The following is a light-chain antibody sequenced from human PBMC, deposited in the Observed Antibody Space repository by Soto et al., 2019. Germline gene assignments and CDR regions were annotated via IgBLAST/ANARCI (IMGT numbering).Light chain of an antibody. CDR2: GAS. CDR1: QSVSSNY. CDR3: QQYGGLPGT. J-gene: IGKJ1*01. V-gene: IGKV3-20*01. Sequence: IVLTQSPGTVSLSPGERATLSCRASQSVSSNYLAWYQQKPGQAPRLLIYGASSRATGIPDRFSGSGSGTDFTLTISRLEPEDFALYYCQQYGGLPGTFGQATKVEIK.